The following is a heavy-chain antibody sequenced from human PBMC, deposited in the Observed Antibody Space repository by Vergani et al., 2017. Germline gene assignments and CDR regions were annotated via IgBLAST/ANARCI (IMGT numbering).Heavy chain of an antibody. D-gene: IGHD3-3*01. V-gene: IGHV4-59*12. CDR2: IYHSGST. Sequence: QVQLQESGPGLVKPSETLSLTCTVSGGSISSYYWSWIRQPPGKGLEWIGSIYHSGSTYYNPSLKSRVTISVDTSKNQFSLKLSSVTAADTAVYYCAREDWSPLYYYYGMDVWGQGTTVTVSS. CDR1: GGSISSYY. CDR3: AREDWSPLYYYYGMDV. J-gene: IGHJ6*02.